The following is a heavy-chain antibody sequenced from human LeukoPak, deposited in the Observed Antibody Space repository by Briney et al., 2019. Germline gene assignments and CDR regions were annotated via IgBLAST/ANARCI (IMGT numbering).Heavy chain of an antibody. D-gene: IGHD4-17*01. CDR2: IYHSGST. V-gene: IGHV4-30-2*02. J-gene: IGHJ4*02. CDR3: ARQDGDYPLYYFDY. Sequence: SQTLSLTCTVSGGSISSGGYYWSWIRQPPGKGLEWIGYIYHSGSTYYNPSLKSRVTISVDRSKNQFSLKLSSVTAADTAVYYCARQDGDYPLYYFDYWGQGTLVTVSS. CDR1: GGSISSGGYY.